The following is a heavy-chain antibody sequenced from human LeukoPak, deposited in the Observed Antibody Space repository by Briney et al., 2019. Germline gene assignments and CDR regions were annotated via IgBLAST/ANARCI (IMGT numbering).Heavy chain of an antibody. CDR2: IYYSGST. CDR3: ARGGWPSGVWFDP. CDR1: GDSISSFS. Sequence: KSSETLSLTCTVSGDSISSFSWSWIRQPPGKGLEWIGYIYYSGSTNYNPSLKSRVTISVDTSKNQFSLKLSSVTAADTAVYYCARGGWPSGVWFDPWGQGTLVTVSS. J-gene: IGHJ5*02. D-gene: IGHD1-26*01. V-gene: IGHV4-59*01.